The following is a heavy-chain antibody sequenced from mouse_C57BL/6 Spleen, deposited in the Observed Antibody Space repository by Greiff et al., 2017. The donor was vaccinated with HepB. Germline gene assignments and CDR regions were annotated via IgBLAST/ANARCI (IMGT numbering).Heavy chain of an antibody. V-gene: IGHV1-39*01. Sequence: QLQQSGPELVKPGASVKISCKASGYSFTDYNMNWVKQSNGKSLEWIGVLNPNYGTTSYNQKFQGKATLTVDQSSSTAYMQLNSLTSEDSAVYYCARDYGSSYEDYAMDYWGQGTSVTVSS. J-gene: IGHJ4*01. CDR1: GYSFTDYN. CDR2: LNPNYGTT. CDR3: ARDYGSSYEDYAMDY. D-gene: IGHD1-1*01.